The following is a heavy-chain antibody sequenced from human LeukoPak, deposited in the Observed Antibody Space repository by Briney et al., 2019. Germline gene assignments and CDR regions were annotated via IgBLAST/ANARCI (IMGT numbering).Heavy chain of an antibody. Sequence: PGGSLRLSCAASGFTFSSSWMHWVRQAPEKGLVWVSRINSDGSSTSYADSVKGRFTISRDNSKNTLYLQMNSLRAEDTAVYYCAKDRPSIAAAGTGDFDYWGQGTLVTVSS. CDR3: AKDRPSIAAAGTGDFDY. V-gene: IGHV3-74*01. J-gene: IGHJ4*02. CDR1: GFTFSSSW. CDR2: INSDGSST. D-gene: IGHD6-13*01.